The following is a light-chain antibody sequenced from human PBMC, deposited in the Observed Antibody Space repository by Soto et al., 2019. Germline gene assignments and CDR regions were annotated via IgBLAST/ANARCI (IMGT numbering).Light chain of an antibody. V-gene: IGLV1-44*01. CDR2: NNN. J-gene: IGLJ7*01. CDR3: AAWDDSLKGCV. CDR1: NFNIGSNT. Sequence: QSVLTQPPSASGTPGQRVTISCSGSNFNIGSNTVNWYQQLPGTAPKLLMHNNNRRPSGVPDRFSGSKSGTSASLAISGLQSEDEADYNCAAWDDSLKGCVFGGGTQLTVL.